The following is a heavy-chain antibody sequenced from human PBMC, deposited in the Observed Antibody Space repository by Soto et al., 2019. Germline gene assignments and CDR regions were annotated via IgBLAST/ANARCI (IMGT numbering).Heavy chain of an antibody. V-gene: IGHV4-59*01. CDR2: IYYSGST. Sequence: QVQLQESGPGLVKPSETLSLTCTVSGGSISSYYWSWIRQPPGKGLEWIGYIYYSGSTNYNPSLTSRVTISVDTSNNQFSLELSSVTAADTAVYYCARAVIVVADYAFDIWGQGTMVTVSS. CDR3: ARAVIVVADYAFDI. CDR1: GGSISSYY. J-gene: IGHJ3*02. D-gene: IGHD3-22*01.